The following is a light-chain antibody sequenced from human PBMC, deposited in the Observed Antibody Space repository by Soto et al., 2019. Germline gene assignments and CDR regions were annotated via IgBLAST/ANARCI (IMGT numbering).Light chain of an antibody. CDR2: DVS. V-gene: IGLV2-14*01. J-gene: IGLJ1*01. Sequence: QSALPQPASVSGSPGQSITISCTGTSSDVGGYNYVSWYQQHPGKAPKLMIYDVSYRPSGVSNRFSGSKSGNTASLTITGLQSEDEADYYCSSYTSTSTLVFGTGTKLTVL. CDR3: SSYTSTSTLV. CDR1: SSDVGGYNY.